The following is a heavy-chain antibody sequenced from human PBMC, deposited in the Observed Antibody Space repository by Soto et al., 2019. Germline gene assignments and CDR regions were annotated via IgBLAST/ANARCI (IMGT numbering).Heavy chain of an antibody. Sequence: QVQLVQSGAEVKKPGSSVKVSCKASGGTFSSYAISWVRQAPGQGLAWMGGIIPIFGTANYAQKFQGRVTITADESTSTAYMELSSLRSEDTAVYYCERAQGYSGYDGLSNWGQGTLVTVSS. D-gene: IGHD5-12*01. CDR2: IIPIFGTA. CDR3: ERAQGYSGYDGLSN. V-gene: IGHV1-69*12. CDR1: GGTFSSYA. J-gene: IGHJ4*02.